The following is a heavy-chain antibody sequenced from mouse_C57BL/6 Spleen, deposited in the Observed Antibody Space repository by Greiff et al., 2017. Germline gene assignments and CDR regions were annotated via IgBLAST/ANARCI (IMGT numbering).Heavy chain of an antibody. CDR3: ARTPLDGYYVYYFDY. J-gene: IGHJ2*01. D-gene: IGHD2-3*01. V-gene: IGHV1-61*01. CDR2: IYPSDSET. Sequence: QVQLQQPGAELVRPGSSVKLSCKASGYTFTSYWMDWVKQRPGQGLEWIGNIYPSDSETHYNQKFKDKATLTVDKSSITAYMQLSSLTSEDSAVYYGARTPLDGYYVYYFDYGGQGTTLTVSS. CDR1: GYTFTSYW.